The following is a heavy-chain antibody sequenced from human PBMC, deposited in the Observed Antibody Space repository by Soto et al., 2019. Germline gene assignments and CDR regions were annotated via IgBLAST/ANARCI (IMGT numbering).Heavy chain of an antibody. CDR3: AIAAGYSSTWLDD. CDR1: GGTFSSYS. D-gene: IGHD6-13*01. J-gene: IGHJ5*02. CDR2: IIPILGIT. Sequence: QVQLVQSGAEVKKPGSSVKVSCKASGGTFSSYSLNWVRQAPGQGLEWMGRIIPILGITNYAQKVQGRVTITADKSTSTAYMELSSLRSVDTAVYYCAIAAGYSSTWLDDWGQGTLVTVSS. V-gene: IGHV1-69*02.